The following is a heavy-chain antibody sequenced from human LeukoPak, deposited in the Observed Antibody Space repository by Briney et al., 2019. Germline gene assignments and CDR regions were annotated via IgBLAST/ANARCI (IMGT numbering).Heavy chain of an antibody. J-gene: IGHJ4*02. D-gene: IGHD3-3*01. CDR1: GYTFTSYA. V-gene: IGHV1-3*01. Sequence: ASVKVSCKASGYTFTSYAMHWVRQAPGQRLEWMGWINAGNGNTKYSQKFQGRVTMTRDTSISTAYMELSRLRSDDTAVYYCARDSVGVSPYYDFWSGYYAIFDYWGQGTLVTVSS. CDR3: ARDSVGVSPYYDFWSGYYAIFDY. CDR2: INAGNGNT.